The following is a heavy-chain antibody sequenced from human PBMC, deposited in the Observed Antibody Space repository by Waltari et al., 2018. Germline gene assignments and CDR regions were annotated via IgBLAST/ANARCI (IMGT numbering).Heavy chain of an antibody. J-gene: IGHJ2*01. CDR3: ARDEDWGDKGYFDI. V-gene: IGHV4-4*02. CDR1: GGSISSSNW. CDR2: ISGSSGST. Sequence: QVQLQESGPGLVKPSETLSLTCAVSGGSISSSNWWSWIRQPPGKGLEWIGYISGSSGSTYYNPSLKSRVTISTDTSKNQFSLKLSSVTAADTAVYYCARDEDWGDKGYFDIWGPGTPITISS. D-gene: IGHD7-27*01.